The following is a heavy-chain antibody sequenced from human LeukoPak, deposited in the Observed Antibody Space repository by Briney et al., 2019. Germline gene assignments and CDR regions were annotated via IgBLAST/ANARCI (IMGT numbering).Heavy chain of an antibody. CDR1: GFTFSSYA. Sequence: GGSLRLSCAASGFTFSSYAMSWVRQAPGKGLEWVSAISGSGGSTYYADSVKGRFTISRDNAKNSLYLQMNSLRAEDTAVYYCARGRSGSGWTYWGQGTLVTVSS. J-gene: IGHJ4*02. CDR3: ARGRSGSGWTY. V-gene: IGHV3-23*01. CDR2: ISGSGGST. D-gene: IGHD6-19*01.